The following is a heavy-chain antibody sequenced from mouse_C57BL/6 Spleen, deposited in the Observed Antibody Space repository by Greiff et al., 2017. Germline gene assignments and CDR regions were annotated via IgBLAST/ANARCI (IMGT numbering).Heavy chain of an antibody. CDR2: IDPETGGT. Sequence: VQRVESGAELVRPGASVTLSCKASGYTFTDYEMHWVKQTPVHGLEWIGAIDPETGGTAYNQKFKGKAILTADKSSSTAYMELRSLTSEDSAVYYCDGEIGFAYWGHGTLVTVSA. V-gene: IGHV1-15*01. CDR3: DGEIGFAY. J-gene: IGHJ3*01. CDR1: GYTFTDYE.